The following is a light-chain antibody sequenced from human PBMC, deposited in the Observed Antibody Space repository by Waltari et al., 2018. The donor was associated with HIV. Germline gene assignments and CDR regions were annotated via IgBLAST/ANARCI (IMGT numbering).Light chain of an antibody. CDR3: QQFNSYPWT. J-gene: IGKJ1*01. CDR2: YAS. V-gene: IGKV1-13*02. Sequence: AIQLTQSPSYLSASVGDRVPITCRASQGINSALAWYQQKPGKPPKLLVYYASGLEGGVPSRFSGSGSGTDFTFTISNLQPEDFASYYCQQFNSYPWTFGQGTKVEIK. CDR1: QGINSA.